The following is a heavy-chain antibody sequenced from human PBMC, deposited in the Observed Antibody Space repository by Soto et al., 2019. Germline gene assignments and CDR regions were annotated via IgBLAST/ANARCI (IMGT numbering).Heavy chain of an antibody. CDR2: IYPGDSDT. D-gene: IGHD2-15*01. J-gene: IGHJ6*02. CDR1: GYSFTSYW. Sequence: GESLTISCKGSGYSFTSYWIGWVRQMPGKGLEWMGIIYPGDSDTRYSPSFQGQVTISADKSISTAYLQWSSLKASDTAMYYCARHMSGAGYCSGGSCLNFYGMDVWGQGTTVTVSS. CDR3: ARHMSGAGYCSGGSCLNFYGMDV. V-gene: IGHV5-51*01.